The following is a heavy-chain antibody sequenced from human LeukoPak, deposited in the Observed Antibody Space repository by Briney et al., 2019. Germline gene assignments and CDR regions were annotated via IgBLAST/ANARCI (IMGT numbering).Heavy chain of an antibody. CDR3: ARDPSYDSGRRGAFDI. CDR1: GLPVSRNY. D-gene: IGHD3-10*01. Sequence: PGGSLRLSCAASGLPVSRNYIDWVRQAPGKGLEWVSVIYSDGSPYYAASVRGRFTISRDDSKNTVYLQMNSLRAEDTAVYYCARDPSYDSGRRGAFDIWGQGTMVTVSS. J-gene: IGHJ3*02. CDR2: IYSDGSP. V-gene: IGHV3-53*01.